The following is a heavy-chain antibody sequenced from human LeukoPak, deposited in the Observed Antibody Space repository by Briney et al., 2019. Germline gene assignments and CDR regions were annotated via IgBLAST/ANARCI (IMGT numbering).Heavy chain of an antibody. CDR3: ARDGYDSSGYSNYFDY. D-gene: IGHD3-22*01. CDR1: GFTVSSNY. CDR2: IYSGGST. Sequence: GGSLRLSCAASGFTVSSNYMSWIRQAPGKGLEWVSVIYSGGSTYYADSVKGRFTISRHNSKNTLYLQMNSLRAEDTAVYYCARDGYDSSGYSNYFDYWGQGTLVTVSS. J-gene: IGHJ4*02. V-gene: IGHV3-53*04.